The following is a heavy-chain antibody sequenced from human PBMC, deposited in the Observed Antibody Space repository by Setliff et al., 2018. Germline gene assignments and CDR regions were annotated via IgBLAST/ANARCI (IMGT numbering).Heavy chain of an antibody. D-gene: IGHD7-27*01. CDR2: IYNSGYT. Sequence: KPSETLSLTCTVSGGSIRSSTHYWGWIRQPPGKGLEWIGSIYNSGYTHYKPSLQSRATISVDTSKSQFSLNLSNVTAADTAVYYCASGLGFDYWGPGSLVTVSS. CDR1: GGSIRSSTHY. J-gene: IGHJ4*01. V-gene: IGHV4-39*07. CDR3: ASGLGFDY.